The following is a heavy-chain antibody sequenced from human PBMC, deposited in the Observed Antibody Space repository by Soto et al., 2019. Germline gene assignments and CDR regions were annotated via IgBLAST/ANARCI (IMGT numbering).Heavy chain of an antibody. V-gene: IGHV1-69*01. Sequence: QVQLVQSGAEVQKPGSSVKVSCKASGGTFSSYAISWVRQAPGQGLEWMGGIIPIFGTANYAQKFQGRVTITADESTSTAYMELSSLRSEDTAVYYCARDLPAPIPLPSYYYYGMDVWGQGTTVTVSS. J-gene: IGHJ6*02. CDR1: GGTFSSYA. CDR2: IIPIFGTA. D-gene: IGHD2-2*02. CDR3: ARDLPAPIPLPSYYYYGMDV.